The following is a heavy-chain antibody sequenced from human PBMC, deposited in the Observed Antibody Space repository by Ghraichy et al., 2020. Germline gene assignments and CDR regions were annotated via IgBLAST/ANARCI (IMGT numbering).Heavy chain of an antibody. D-gene: IGHD5-12*01. CDR2: INHSGST. Sequence: SETLSLTCAVYGGSFSGYYWSWIRQPPGKGLEWIGEINHSGSTNYNPSLKSRVTISVDTSKNQFSLKLSSVTAAETAVYYCARGLYSGYGGFDYWGQGTLVTVSS. V-gene: IGHV4-34*01. CDR3: ARGLYSGYGGFDY. J-gene: IGHJ4*02. CDR1: GGSFSGYY.